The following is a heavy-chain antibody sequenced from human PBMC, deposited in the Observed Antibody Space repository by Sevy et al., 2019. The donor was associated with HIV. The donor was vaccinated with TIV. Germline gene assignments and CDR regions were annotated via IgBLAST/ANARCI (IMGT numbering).Heavy chain of an antibody. CDR1: GGSIRSYY. J-gene: IGHJ6*02. CDR2: IDYSGST. CDR3: GGLDYHYYHAMDV. Sequence: SETLSLTCAVSGGSIRSYYWSWIRQSPGKGLEWIGYIDYSGSTNYNPSLKSPVSMSIDTSTNRFSLKLSSVTAADTALYYCGGLDYHYYHAMDVWGQGTTVTVSS. D-gene: IGHD3-10*01. V-gene: IGHV4-59*03.